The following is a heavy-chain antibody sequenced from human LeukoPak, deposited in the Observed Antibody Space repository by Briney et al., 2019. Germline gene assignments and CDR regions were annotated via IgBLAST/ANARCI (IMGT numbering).Heavy chain of an antibody. V-gene: IGHV4-34*01. Sequence: SETLSLTCAVYGGSFSGYYWSWIRQPPGEGLEWIGEINHSGSTNYNPSLKSRVTISVDTSKNQFSLKLSSVTAADTAVYYCARGGYYGPKALGYWGQGTLVTVSS. CDR1: GGSFSGYY. CDR2: INHSGST. CDR3: ARGGYYGPKALGY. D-gene: IGHD3-10*01. J-gene: IGHJ4*02.